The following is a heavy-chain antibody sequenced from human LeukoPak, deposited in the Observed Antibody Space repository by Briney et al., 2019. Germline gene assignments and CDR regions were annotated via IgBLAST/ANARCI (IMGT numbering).Heavy chain of an antibody. CDR1: GYTFTSYD. J-gene: IGHJ3*02. Sequence: ASVKVSCKASGYTFTSYDINWVRQATGQGLVWMGWMNPNSGNTGYAQKFQGRVTITRNTSISTAYMELSSLRSEDTAVYYCARGDYGSGSFDAFDIWGQGTMVTVSS. CDR2: MNPNSGNT. D-gene: IGHD3-10*01. CDR3: ARGDYGSGSFDAFDI. V-gene: IGHV1-8*03.